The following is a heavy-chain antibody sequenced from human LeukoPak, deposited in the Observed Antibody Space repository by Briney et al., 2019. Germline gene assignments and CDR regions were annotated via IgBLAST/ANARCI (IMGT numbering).Heavy chain of an antibody. Sequence: GGSLRLSCAASGFTFSPHYMDWARQSPGQGPEWVGLIRNKADGYTTIYAASVKGRFTISRDDSKNSIYLQMDSLKTEDTAMYYCGDLGSAGTDHWGQGTLVTVSS. CDR1: GFTFSPHY. V-gene: IGHV3-72*01. J-gene: IGHJ4*02. CDR3: GDLGSAGTDH. D-gene: IGHD3-10*01. CDR2: IRNKADGYTT.